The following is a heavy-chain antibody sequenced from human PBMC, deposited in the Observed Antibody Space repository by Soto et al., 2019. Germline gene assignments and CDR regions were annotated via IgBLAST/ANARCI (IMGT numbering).Heavy chain of an antibody. CDR1: GDSISDYY. J-gene: IGHJ2*01. D-gene: IGHD3-22*01. Sequence: QVQLQESGPGLVKPSETLSLTCSVSGDSISDYYWSWIRQPPGKGLEWIGYIYKTDITNYNHSLWGRDTIAWDTSNNQFSLKLKSVTEADTAVYYCARDADSTCSYHWNFDLGGRGTLVTVSS. V-gene: IGHV4-59*01. CDR3: ARDADSTCSYHWNFDL. CDR2: IYKTDIT.